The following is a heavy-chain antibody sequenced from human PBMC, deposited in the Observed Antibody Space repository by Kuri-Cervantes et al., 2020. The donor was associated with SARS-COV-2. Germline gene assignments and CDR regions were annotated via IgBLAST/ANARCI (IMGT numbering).Heavy chain of an antibody. D-gene: IGHD2-2*01. J-gene: IGHJ6*02. CDR1: GYTFTSYA. V-gene: IGHV1-3*01. CDR2: INAGNGNT. CDR3: ARDHAYCSRTRCQYYYYGMDV. Sequence: ASVKVSCKASGYTFTSYAMHWVRQAPGQRLEWMGWINAGNGNTKYSQKFQGRVTITRDTSASTAYMELSSLRSEDTAVYYCARDHAYCSRTRCQYYYYGMDVWGQGTTVTVSS.